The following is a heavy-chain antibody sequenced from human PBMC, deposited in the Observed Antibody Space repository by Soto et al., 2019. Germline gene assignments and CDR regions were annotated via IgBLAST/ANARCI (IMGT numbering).Heavy chain of an antibody. V-gene: IGHV3-33*01. CDR3: ARVAGSGWYDLYYFDY. Sequence: PGGSLRLSCAASGFTFSSYGMHWVRQAPGKGLEWVAVIWYDGSNKYYADSVKGRFTISRDNSKNTLYLQMNSLRAEDTAVYYCARVAGSGWYDLYYFDYWGQGTLVTVSS. CDR1: GFTFSSYG. CDR2: IWYDGSNK. J-gene: IGHJ4*02. D-gene: IGHD6-19*01.